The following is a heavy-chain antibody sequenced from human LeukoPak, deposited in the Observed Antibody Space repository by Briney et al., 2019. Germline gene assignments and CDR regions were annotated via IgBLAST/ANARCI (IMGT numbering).Heavy chain of an antibody. D-gene: IGHD1-26*01. CDR1: GYSISSGYY. CDR3: ARRGSYYRAFDI. J-gene: IGHJ3*02. V-gene: IGHV4-38-2*01. CDR2: IYHSGST. Sequence: PSETLSLTCAVSGYSISSGYYWGWIPQPPGKGLEGIGSIYHSGSTYYNPPLKSRVTISVDTSKNQFSLKLSSVTAADTAVYYCARRGSYYRAFDIWGQGTMVTVSS.